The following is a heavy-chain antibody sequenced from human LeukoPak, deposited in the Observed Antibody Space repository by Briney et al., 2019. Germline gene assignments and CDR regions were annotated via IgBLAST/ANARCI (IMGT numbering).Heavy chain of an antibody. CDR3: ATPYTGGYHGLDI. J-gene: IGHJ3*02. CDR1: GGSISSSTYY. D-gene: IGHD1-26*01. CDR2: IYYSGST. V-gene: IGHV4-39*01. Sequence: SETLSLTCTVSGGSISSSTYYWGWIRQPPGKGLEWIGSIYYSGSTYYNPSLKSRVTISVDTSKNQFSLKLNSVTAADTAVYYCATPYTGGYHGLDIWGQGTMVTVSS.